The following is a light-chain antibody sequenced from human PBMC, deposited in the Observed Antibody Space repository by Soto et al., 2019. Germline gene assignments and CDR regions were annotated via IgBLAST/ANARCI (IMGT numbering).Light chain of an antibody. CDR3: QQSYSTPIT. Sequence: DIQMTQSPSSLSASVGDRVTITCRASHSISFYLNWYQQKPGNAPKVLIYAASNLQTGVPSRFSGSGSGTDFTLTINSLQPEDFATYSCQQSYSTPITFGQGTRLEIK. J-gene: IGKJ5*01. V-gene: IGKV1-39*01. CDR2: AAS. CDR1: HSISFY.